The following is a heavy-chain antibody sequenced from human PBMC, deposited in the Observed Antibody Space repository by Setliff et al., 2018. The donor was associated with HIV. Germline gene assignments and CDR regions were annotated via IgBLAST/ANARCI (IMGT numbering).Heavy chain of an antibody. CDR3: ARHPGSGSYTIPYHFDY. CDR2: IFHTGSA. V-gene: IGHV4-38-2*01. D-gene: IGHD3-10*01. J-gene: IGHJ4*02. CDR1: NYSVNTSYY. Sequence: SETLSLTCVVSNYSVNTSYYWGWIRQSPGKGLQWIGSIFHTGSAYYNPSLKSRVILSIDTAKNEFSLKLSSVTAPDAAVYYCARHPGSGSYTIPYHFDYWGQGRLVTVSS.